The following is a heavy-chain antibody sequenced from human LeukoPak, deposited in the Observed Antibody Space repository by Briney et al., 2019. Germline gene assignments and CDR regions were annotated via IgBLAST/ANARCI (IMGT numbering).Heavy chain of an antibody. CDR2: IYHSGST. CDR1: GGSISSYY. CDR3: ARVGYYDSSGYFNY. Sequence: SETLSLTCTVSGGSISSYYWSWIRQPPGKGLEWIGSIYHSGSTYYNPSLKSRVTISVDTSKNQFSLKLSSVTAADTAVYYCARVGYYDSSGYFNYWGQGTLVTVSS. V-gene: IGHV4-59*08. D-gene: IGHD3-22*01. J-gene: IGHJ4*02.